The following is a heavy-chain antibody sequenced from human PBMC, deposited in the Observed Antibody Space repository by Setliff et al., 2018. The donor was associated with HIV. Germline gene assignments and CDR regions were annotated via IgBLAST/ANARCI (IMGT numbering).Heavy chain of an antibody. CDR2: IHYSGNT. CDR3: ATLHSSGWPYYSDY. CDR1: GGSISITSYY. Sequence: PSATLSLTCTVSGGSISITSYYWGWIRQPPGKGLEWIGSIHYSGNTYYSPSLKSRVTISEDTSKNQFSLKLSSVTAADTAVYYCATLHSSGWPYYSDYWGQGILVTVSS. V-gene: IGHV4-39*01. D-gene: IGHD6-19*01. J-gene: IGHJ4*02.